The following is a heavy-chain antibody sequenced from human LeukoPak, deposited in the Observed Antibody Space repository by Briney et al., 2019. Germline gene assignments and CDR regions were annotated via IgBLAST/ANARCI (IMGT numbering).Heavy chain of an antibody. V-gene: IGHV3-74*01. CDR3: ARARYCTSGTCYSDY. CDR2: INGDGSDT. CDR1: GFTFSTYW. J-gene: IGHJ4*02. D-gene: IGHD2-8*01. Sequence: GASLRLSCAASGFTFSTYWMQWVRQAPGKGLVWVSRINGDGSDTIYADSVKGRFTISRDNAKNTLYLQMNSLRADDTAVYYCARARYCTSGTCYSDYWGQGTLVTVSS.